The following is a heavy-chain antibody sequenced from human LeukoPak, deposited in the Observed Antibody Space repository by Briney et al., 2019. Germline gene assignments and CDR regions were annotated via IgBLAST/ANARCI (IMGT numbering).Heavy chain of an antibody. CDR1: GGSISSYY. D-gene: IGHD5-24*01. Sequence: SETLSLTCTVSGGSISSYYWSWIRQPPGKGLEWIGYIYYSGSTNYNPSLKIRVTISVDTSKNQFSLKLSSVTAADTAVYYCARGRDGYNLEVGYWGQGTLVTVSS. J-gene: IGHJ4*02. CDR2: IYYSGST. V-gene: IGHV4-59*01. CDR3: ARGRDGYNLEVGY.